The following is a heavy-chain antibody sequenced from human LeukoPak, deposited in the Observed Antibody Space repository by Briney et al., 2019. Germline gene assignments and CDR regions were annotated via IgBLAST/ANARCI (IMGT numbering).Heavy chain of an antibody. CDR2: IRFDGSDK. V-gene: IGHV3-30*02. Sequence: SGRSLRLSCAPSGLTFSAFGMHWVRQAPGKGQEWVAFIRFDGSDKFYADSVKGRFTISRDNSKNTLYLQMNSLRAEDTAVYYCSKSRAHDYADFSDYWGQGTLVIVSS. CDR3: SKSRAHDYADFSDY. CDR1: GLTFSAFG. D-gene: IGHD4-17*01. J-gene: IGHJ4*02.